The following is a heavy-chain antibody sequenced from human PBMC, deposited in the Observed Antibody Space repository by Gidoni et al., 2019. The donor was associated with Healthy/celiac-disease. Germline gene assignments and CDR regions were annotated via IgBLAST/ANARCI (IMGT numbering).Heavy chain of an antibody. J-gene: IGHJ6*02. V-gene: IGHV4-59*08. D-gene: IGHD4-17*01. CDR1: GGSISSYY. Sequence: QVQLQESGPGLVKPSETLSLTCTVSGGSISSYYWSWIRQPPGTGLEWIGYIYYSGSTNYNPSLKSRVTISVDTSKNQFSLKLSSVTAADTAVYYCARLGDERRSQIDYGDYGRGYYYYGMDVWGQGTTVTVSS. CDR3: ARLGDERRSQIDYGDYGRGYYYYGMDV. CDR2: IYYSGST.